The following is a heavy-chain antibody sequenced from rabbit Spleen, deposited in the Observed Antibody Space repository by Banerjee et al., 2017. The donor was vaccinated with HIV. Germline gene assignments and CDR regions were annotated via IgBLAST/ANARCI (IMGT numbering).Heavy chain of an antibody. J-gene: IGHJ4*01. D-gene: IGHD8-1*01. CDR1: GFSFSNSVY. CDR2: INTGGGAT. CDR3: ARDGAGGSYFAL. Sequence: QEQLVEYGGDLVQPEGSLTLTCKASGFSFSNSVYMSWVRQAPGKGLEWIGCINTGGGATYYASWAKGRYTISKTSTTVTLQMTSLTAADTATYFCARDGAGGSYFALWGPGTLVTVS. V-gene: IGHV1S45*01.